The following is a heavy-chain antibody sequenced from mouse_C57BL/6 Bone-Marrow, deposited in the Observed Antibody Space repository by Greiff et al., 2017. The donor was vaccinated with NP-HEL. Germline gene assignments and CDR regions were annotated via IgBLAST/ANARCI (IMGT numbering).Heavy chain of an antibody. CDR3: TRDYCSSYWYFDV. D-gene: IGHD1-1*01. CDR1: GFTFSDAW. V-gene: IGHV6-6*01. Sequence: EVKVEESGGGLVHPGGSMKLSCAASGFTFSDAWMDWVRQSPEKGLEWVAEIRNKANNHATYYAESVKGRFTISRDDSKSSVYLQMNSLRAEDTGIYYCTRDYCSSYWYFDVWGTGTTVTVSS. CDR2: IRNKANNHAT. J-gene: IGHJ1*03.